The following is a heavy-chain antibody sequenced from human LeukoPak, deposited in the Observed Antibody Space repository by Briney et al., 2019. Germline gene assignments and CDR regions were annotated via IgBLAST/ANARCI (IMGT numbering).Heavy chain of an antibody. V-gene: IGHV1-2*02. CDR2: INPNSGGT. J-gene: IGHJ5*02. D-gene: IGHD1-14*01. Sequence: GASVKVSCKASGYTFTGYYIHWVRQAPGQGLEWMGWINPNSGGTNYAHKFQGRVTMTRDTSISTASMELTRLTSDDTAVYYCARAAPRILLRTPGFDPWGQGTLVTVSS. CDR1: GYTFTGYY. CDR3: ARAAPRILLRTPGFDP.